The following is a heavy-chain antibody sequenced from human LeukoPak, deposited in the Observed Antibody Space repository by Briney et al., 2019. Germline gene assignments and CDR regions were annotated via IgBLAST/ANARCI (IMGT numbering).Heavy chain of an antibody. CDR2: IWYDGSNK. V-gene: IGHV3-33*06. Sequence: GRSLRLSCAASGFTFSSYGMHWVRQAPGKGLEWVAVIWYDGSNKYYADSAKGRFTISRDNSKNTLYLQMNSLRAEDTAVYYCAKGPAFGSSPPYYYMDVWGKGTTVTVSS. CDR3: AKGPAFGSSPPYYYMDV. CDR1: GFTFSSYG. D-gene: IGHD1-26*01. J-gene: IGHJ6*03.